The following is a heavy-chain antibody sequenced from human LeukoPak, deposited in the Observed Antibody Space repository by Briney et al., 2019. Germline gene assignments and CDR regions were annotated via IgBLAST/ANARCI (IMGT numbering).Heavy chain of an antibody. CDR3: ARDHGRYCSGGSCYFGGFFEY. CDR2: IKQDGSEK. CDR1: GFTFSNYW. J-gene: IGHJ4*02. V-gene: IGHV3-7*03. D-gene: IGHD2-15*01. Sequence: GGSLRLSCAASGFTFSNYWMSWVRQAPGKGLEWVANIKQDGSEKYYVDSVKGRFTISRDNAKNSLYLQMNSLRAEDTAVYYCARDHGRYCSGGSCYFGGFFEYWGQGTLGTVSS.